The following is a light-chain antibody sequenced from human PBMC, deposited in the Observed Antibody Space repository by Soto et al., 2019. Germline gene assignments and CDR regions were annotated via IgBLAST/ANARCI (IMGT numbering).Light chain of an antibody. J-gene: IGKJ4*01. CDR2: GAS. Sequence: EIVLTQSPGTLSLSPGERATLSCRASQSVSSTYLAWYQQKPGQAPRLLIYGASSRATGSPDRFSRSGSGTDFPLTISRLEPQDVAVYYCQHYGSLVLTFGGGTKVEIK. CDR1: QSVSSTY. V-gene: IGKV3-20*01. CDR3: QHYGSLVLT.